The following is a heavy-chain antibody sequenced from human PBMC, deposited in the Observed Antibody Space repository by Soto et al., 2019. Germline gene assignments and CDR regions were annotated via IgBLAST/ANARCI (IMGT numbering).Heavy chain of an antibody. V-gene: IGHV3-15*01. Sequence: EVQLVESGGGLVKPGGSLRLSCAASGFTFSNAWMSWVRQAPGKGLEWVGRIKSKTDGGTTDYAAPVKGRFTISRDDSKNTLYLQMNRLKAEDTAVYYCTTDLGTTVTNEPFDYWGQGTLVTVSS. D-gene: IGHD4-17*01. CDR2: IKSKTDGGTT. J-gene: IGHJ4*02. CDR3: TTDLGTTVTNEPFDY. CDR1: GFTFSNAW.